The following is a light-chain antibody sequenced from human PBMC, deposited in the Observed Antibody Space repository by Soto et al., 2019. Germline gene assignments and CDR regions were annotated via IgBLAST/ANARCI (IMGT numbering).Light chain of an antibody. Sequence: QSVLTQPPSVSGAPGQRVTISCTGNNSNLGAGYDVHWYQQLPGAAPQLVVFGNRNRPSGVPERFSGSKSGNSASLAITGLQAEDEADYYCQAYDYSLTAFVFGGGTKVTVL. J-gene: IGLJ3*02. CDR2: GNR. CDR3: QAYDYSLTAFV. V-gene: IGLV1-40*01. CDR1: NSNLGAGYD.